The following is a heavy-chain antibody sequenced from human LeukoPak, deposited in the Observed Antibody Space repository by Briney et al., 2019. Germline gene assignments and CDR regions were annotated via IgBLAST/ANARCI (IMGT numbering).Heavy chain of an antibody. D-gene: IGHD1-26*01. Sequence: PSETLSLTCAVYGGSFSGDYWIWIRQTPEKGLEWIGEINHSGITNYIPSFKSRVAISVDTSKNQFSLKLSSVTAADTAIYYCAKAPGWPAGRSGSLLYWGQGTLDTVSS. CDR1: GGSFSGDY. V-gene: IGHV4-34*01. CDR2: INHSGIT. J-gene: IGHJ4*02. CDR3: AKAPGWPAGRSGSLLY.